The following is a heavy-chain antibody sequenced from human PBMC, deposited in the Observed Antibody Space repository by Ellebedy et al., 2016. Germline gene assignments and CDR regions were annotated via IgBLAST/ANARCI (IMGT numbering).Heavy chain of an antibody. D-gene: IGHD1-1*01. J-gene: IGHJ6*03. CDR1: GGSFSGYY. CDR2: INHSGST. V-gene: IGHV4-34*01. Sequence: SETLSLTXAVYGGSFSGYYWSWIRQPPGKGLEWIGEINHSGSTNYNPSLKSRVTISVDTSKNQFSLKLSSVTAADTAVYYCARCPGDLSYYYCYMDVWGKGTTVTVSS. CDR3: ARCPGDLSYYYCYMDV.